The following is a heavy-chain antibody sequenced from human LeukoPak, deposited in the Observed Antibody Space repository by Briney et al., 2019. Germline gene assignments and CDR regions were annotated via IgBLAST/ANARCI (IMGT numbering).Heavy chain of an antibody. Sequence: SGTLSLTCTVSGGSISSYYWSWIRQPPGKGLEWIGYIYYSGSTNYNPSLKSRVTISVDTSKNQFSLKLSSVTAADTAVYYCARVSEDSSGYSTLNWFDPWGQGTLVTVSS. CDR2: IYYSGST. CDR1: GGSISSYY. D-gene: IGHD3-22*01. J-gene: IGHJ5*02. CDR3: ARVSEDSSGYSTLNWFDP. V-gene: IGHV4-59*01.